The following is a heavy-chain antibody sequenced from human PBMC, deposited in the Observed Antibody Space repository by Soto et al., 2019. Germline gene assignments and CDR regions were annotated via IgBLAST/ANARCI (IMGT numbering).Heavy chain of an antibody. J-gene: IGHJ4*02. V-gene: IGHV3-30-3*01. CDR3: ARGESGSYPDY. Sequence: QVQLVESGGGVVQPGRSLRLSCAASGFTFSSYAMHWVRQAPGKGLEGVAVISYDGSNKYYADSVKGRFTISRDNCKNTLYLQMNSLRAEDTAVYYCARGESGSYPDYWGQGTLVTVSS. CDR2: ISYDGSNK. D-gene: IGHD1-26*01. CDR1: GFTFSSYA.